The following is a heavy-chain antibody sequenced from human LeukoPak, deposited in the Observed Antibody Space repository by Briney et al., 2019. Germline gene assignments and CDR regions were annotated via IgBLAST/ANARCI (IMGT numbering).Heavy chain of an antibody. D-gene: IGHD2-21*01. J-gene: IGHJ4*02. Sequence: PSETLPLTCNVSGDSISSYYWSWLRQPGGKALEWIGRIYTSGYTNYNPSLESRVTMSIDTAKSQFSLKLSSVTAADTAVYYCARVHIVTGTYFDSWGLGALVTVSS. V-gene: IGHV4-4*07. CDR3: ARVHIVTGTYFDS. CDR2: IYTSGYT. CDR1: GDSISSYY.